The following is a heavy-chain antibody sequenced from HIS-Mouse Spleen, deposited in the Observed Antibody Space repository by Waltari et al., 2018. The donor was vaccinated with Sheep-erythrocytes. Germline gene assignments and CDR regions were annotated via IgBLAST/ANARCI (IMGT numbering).Heavy chain of an antibody. J-gene: IGHJ4*02. Sequence: QVTLKESGPVLVKPTETLTLTCTVSGFSLSNARMGVSWIRQPPGKALEWLAHIFSNDEKSYSTSLKSRLTITKDTSKSQVVLTMTNMDPMDTATYYCARITSYYDFWSTYNKDYFDYWGQGTLVTVSS. V-gene: IGHV2-26*01. CDR3: ARITSYYDFWSTYNKDYFDY. CDR2: IFSNDEK. CDR1: GFSLSNARMG. D-gene: IGHD3-3*01.